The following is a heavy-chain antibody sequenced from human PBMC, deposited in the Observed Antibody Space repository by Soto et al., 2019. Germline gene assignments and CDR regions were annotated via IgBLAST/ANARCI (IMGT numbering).Heavy chain of an antibody. CDR3: AADATAWQQMVPSDY. CDR2: IAVGSGYT. Sequence: SVKVSCKASGFTFTSSAFQWVRQARGQRLEWIGWIAVGSGYTNYAQRFQDRVTLTRDMSTATTYMELSRPTSEDTAIYYCAADATAWQQMVPSDYWGQGTL. V-gene: IGHV1-58*01. D-gene: IGHD2-8*01. J-gene: IGHJ4*02. CDR1: GFTFTSSA.